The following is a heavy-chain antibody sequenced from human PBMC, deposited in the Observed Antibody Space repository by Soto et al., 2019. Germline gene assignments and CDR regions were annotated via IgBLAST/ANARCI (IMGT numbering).Heavy chain of an antibody. CDR2: ISIYNGNT. V-gene: IGHV1-18*04. CDR3: ARAAPSRYNWFDP. Sequence: QVQLLQSGAEVRKTGAAVKLSCKASGYTFTSCGISWVRQAPGQGLEWMGWISIYNGNTNYAQNLQGRVTMSTDTSTSTAYMELRSLRSDDTAMYYCARAAPSRYNWFDPWGQGTLVTVSS. J-gene: IGHJ5*02. CDR1: GYTFTSCG.